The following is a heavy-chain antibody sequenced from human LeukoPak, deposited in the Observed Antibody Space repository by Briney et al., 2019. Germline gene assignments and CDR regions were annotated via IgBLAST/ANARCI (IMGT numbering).Heavy chain of an antibody. D-gene: IGHD3-10*01. J-gene: IGHJ4*02. CDR3: ATGGSYLVY. V-gene: IGHV4-4*07. CDR2: IYATGST. Sequence: KPSETLSLTCRVAGGSSTSYNWSWIRQPAGKGLEWIGRIYATGSTNYNPSLRSRVTISVDKSKNQFSLKLSSVTAADTAVYYCATGGSYLVYWGQGTLVTVSS. CDR1: GGSSTSYN.